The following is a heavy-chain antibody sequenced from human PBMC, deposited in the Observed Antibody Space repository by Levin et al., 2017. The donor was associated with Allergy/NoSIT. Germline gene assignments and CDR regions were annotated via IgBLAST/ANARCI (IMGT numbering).Heavy chain of an antibody. Sequence: ASVKVSCKASGYTFTTYDINWVRQATGQGLEWMGRLNPNSGETGYPQKVQGRVTMTRDTSINTAYLELSGLTSEDTAVYYCARSMQELRDWSQGTLVTVSS. D-gene: IGHD1-7*01. CDR1: GYTFTTYD. V-gene: IGHV1-8*02. CDR2: LNPNSGET. CDR3: ARSMQELRD. J-gene: IGHJ1*01.